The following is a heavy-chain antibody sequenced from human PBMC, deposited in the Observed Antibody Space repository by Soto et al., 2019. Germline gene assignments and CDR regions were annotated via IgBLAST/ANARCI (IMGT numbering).Heavy chain of an antibody. CDR3: AAQSGIYWNHFDY. CDR1: GFTFSTYA. D-gene: IGHD1-26*01. Sequence: GRSLRLSCAASGFTFSTYAMHWVRQAPGKGLEWVALISYDGSNKYYGDSVKGRFTISRDNTKNTMYLQMNSLRPEDTAVYYCAAQSGIYWNHFDYWGLGTLVTVSS. V-gene: IGHV3-30*03. J-gene: IGHJ4*02. CDR2: ISYDGSNK.